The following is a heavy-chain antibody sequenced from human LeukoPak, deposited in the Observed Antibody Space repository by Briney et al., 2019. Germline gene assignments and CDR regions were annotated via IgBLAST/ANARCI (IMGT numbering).Heavy chain of an antibody. D-gene: IGHD5-12*01. CDR1: GFTFSRHA. Sequence: GGSLRLSCAASGFTFSRHAMNWVRQAPGKGLEWVSSITSSGSYRYHSDSVKGRFTISRDSAKNSLYLQTNSLRVEDTAVYYCASENIVGTSGALFDYWGQGTLVTVSS. J-gene: IGHJ4*02. CDR2: ITSSGSYR. V-gene: IGHV3-21*01. CDR3: ASENIVGTSGALFDY.